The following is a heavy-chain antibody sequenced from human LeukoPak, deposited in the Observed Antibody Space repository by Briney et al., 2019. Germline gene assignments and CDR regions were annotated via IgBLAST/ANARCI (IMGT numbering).Heavy chain of an antibody. V-gene: IGHV4-39*02. CDR1: GGSISPSSYY. CDR3: AREHSSSWYVGVDY. CDR2: IYYSGTT. D-gene: IGHD6-13*01. Sequence: SETLSLTCTVSGGSISPSSYYWVWIRQPPGKGLEWIGSIYYSGTTYYNPSLKSRVTISVDTSKNQFSLRLTSVTAADTAVYYCAREHSSSWYVGVDYWGQGTLVTVSS. J-gene: IGHJ4*02.